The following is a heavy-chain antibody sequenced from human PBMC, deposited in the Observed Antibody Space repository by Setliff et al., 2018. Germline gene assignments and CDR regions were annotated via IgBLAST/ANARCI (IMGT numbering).Heavy chain of an antibody. J-gene: IGHJ4*02. Sequence: PSETLSLTCTVSGGSISSSYWSWIRQPPGKGLEWIGYFYHSGSMNYSPSLKGRVTISVDTSKNQFSLKLTSVTAADTAVYYCARGSYYDSSGYSPDFFDYWGQGTLVTVSS. CDR1: GGSISSSY. CDR2: FYHSGSM. V-gene: IGHV4-59*08. CDR3: ARGSYYDSSGYSPDFFDY. D-gene: IGHD3-22*01.